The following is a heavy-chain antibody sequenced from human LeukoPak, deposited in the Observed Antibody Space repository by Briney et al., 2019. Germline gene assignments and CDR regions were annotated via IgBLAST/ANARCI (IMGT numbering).Heavy chain of an antibody. CDR3: ARGDLVVTLEGPIDY. Sequence: PGGSLRLSCAASGFTVSNNYMRWVRQAPGKGLEWVSLIYSGGSTYYADSVKGRFIISRDNSKNTLYLQMNSLRAEDTAVYYCARGDLVVTLEGPIDYWGQGTLVTVSS. CDR2: IYSGGST. D-gene: IGHD2-21*02. V-gene: IGHV3-66*01. CDR1: GFTVSNNY. J-gene: IGHJ4*02.